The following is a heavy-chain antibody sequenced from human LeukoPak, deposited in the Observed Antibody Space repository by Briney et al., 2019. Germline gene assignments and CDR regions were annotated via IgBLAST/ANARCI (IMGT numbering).Heavy chain of an antibody. CDR3: ARETRIGAPRRHPGYGMDV. Sequence: PSETLSLTCTVSGGSISSGGYYCSWIRQHPGKGLEWIGYIYYSGSTYYNPSLKSRVTISVDTSKNQFSLKLSSVTAADTAVYYCARETRIGAPRRHPGYGMDVWGQGTTVTVSS. V-gene: IGHV4-31*03. D-gene: IGHD2-15*01. J-gene: IGHJ6*02. CDR1: GGSISSGGYY. CDR2: IYYSGST.